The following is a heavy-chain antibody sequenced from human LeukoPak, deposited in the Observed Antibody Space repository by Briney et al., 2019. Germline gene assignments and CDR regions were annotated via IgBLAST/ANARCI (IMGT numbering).Heavy chain of an antibody. CDR3: ARGPSGYHNT. Sequence: GGSLRLSCAASGFIFSNCAMSWVRQAPGKGLQWVSAFSGSGGSTYYADSVKGRFTISRDNSRNTLYLQMNSLRAEDTAVYYCARGPSGYHNTGGQGTLVTVSS. J-gene: IGHJ4*02. D-gene: IGHD5-12*01. V-gene: IGHV3-23*01. CDR2: FSGSGGST. CDR1: GFIFSNCA.